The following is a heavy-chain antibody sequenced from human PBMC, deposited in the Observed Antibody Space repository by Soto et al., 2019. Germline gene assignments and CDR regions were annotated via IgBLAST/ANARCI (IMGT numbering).Heavy chain of an antibody. J-gene: IGHJ6*02. CDR1: GGTFRSHT. D-gene: IGHD1-26*01. CDR2: IIPILDVT. CDR3: AGSWETAGMDV. V-gene: IGHV1-69*02. Sequence: QVQLVQSGAEVKKPGSSVKVSCKVSGGTFRSHTISWVRQAPGQGLEWMGRIIPILDVTNYAQKCQGRVTITADRSTYTAYMELSRLTSDDTAVYYCAGSWETAGMDVWGQGTTVTVSS.